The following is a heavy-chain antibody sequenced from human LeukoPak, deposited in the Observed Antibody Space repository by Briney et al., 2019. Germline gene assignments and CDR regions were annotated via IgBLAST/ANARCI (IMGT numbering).Heavy chain of an antibody. CDR3: AKGANRITMIVVVISHGGYFDY. V-gene: IGHV3-23*01. D-gene: IGHD3-22*01. CDR2: ISGSGGST. Sequence: PGGSLRLSCAASEFSVGSNYMTWVRQAPGKGLEWVSAISGSGGSTYYADSVKGRFTISRDNSKNTLYLQMNSLRAEDTAVYYCAKGANRITMIVVVISHGGYFDYWGQGTLVTVSS. CDR1: EFSVGSNY. J-gene: IGHJ4*02.